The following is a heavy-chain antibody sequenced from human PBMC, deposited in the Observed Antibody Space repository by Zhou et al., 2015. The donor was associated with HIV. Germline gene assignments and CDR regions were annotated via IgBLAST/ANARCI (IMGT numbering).Heavy chain of an antibody. D-gene: IGHD4/OR15-4a*01. CDR3: AKIKGLYGKAYDAFDI. CDR2: INERGTST. CDR1: GFTFTSYS. V-gene: IGHV3-23*01. J-gene: IGHJ2*01. Sequence: EVQLLESGGNLVQPGGSLRLSCAASGFTFTSYSMTWVRQAPGKGLEWVSSINERGTSTYYADSVKGRFTVSRDNFKSTLYLQMNSLRAEDTAVYYCAKIKGLYGKAYDAFDIWGRGTLVTVSS.